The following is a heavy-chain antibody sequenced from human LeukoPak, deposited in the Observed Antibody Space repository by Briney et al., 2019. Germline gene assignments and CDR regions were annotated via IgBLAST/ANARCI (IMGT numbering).Heavy chain of an antibody. J-gene: IGHJ5*02. CDR3: ANEKWESGWLRP. Sequence: GGSLRLSCAASGFTFSSYAMSWVRQAPGKGLEWVSGISGSGGRTYYADSVKGRFTISRDNSKNTLYLQMNSLRVEDTAVFYCANEKWESGWLRPWGEGTLVTVSS. CDR1: GFTFSSYA. V-gene: IGHV3-23*01. CDR2: ISGSGGRT. D-gene: IGHD1-26*01.